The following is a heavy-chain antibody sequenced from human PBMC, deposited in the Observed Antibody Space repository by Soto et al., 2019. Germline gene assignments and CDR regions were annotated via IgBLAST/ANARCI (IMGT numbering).Heavy chain of an antibody. V-gene: IGHV3-13*05. J-gene: IGHJ6*02. D-gene: IGHD4-4*01. CDR1: GFTFRNYD. CDR3: ARTYRDFYGLDV. Sequence: EVQLVESGGGLVQPGGSLRLSCEASGFTFRNYDMHWVRQGTGKGLEWVSGISAAGDPDYADSVEGRFTISRENAQNSFFLQMNSHRVGDTAVYYCARTYRDFYGLDVWGQGTMVIVSS. CDR2: ISAAGDP.